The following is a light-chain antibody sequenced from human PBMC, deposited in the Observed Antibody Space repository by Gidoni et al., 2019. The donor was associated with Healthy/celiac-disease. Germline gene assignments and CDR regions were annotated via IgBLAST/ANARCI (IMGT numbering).Light chain of an antibody. J-gene: IGKJ4*01. V-gene: IGKV3-11*01. CDR2: DAS. Sequence: IVLTQSQATRSLSPGERATLSCRASQSVSSYLDWYQLKPGQAPRLLIYDASNRATGIPARCSGSGSGTDFTLTISSLEPEDFAVYDCQHLTFGGGTKVEIK. CDR1: QSVSSY. CDR3: QHLT.